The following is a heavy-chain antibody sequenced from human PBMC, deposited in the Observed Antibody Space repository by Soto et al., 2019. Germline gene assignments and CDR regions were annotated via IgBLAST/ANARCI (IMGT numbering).Heavy chain of an antibody. V-gene: IGHV3-9*01. J-gene: IGHJ3*02. D-gene: IGHD3-10*01. Sequence: GGSLRLSCAASGFTFDDYAMHWVRQAPGKGLEWVSGISWNSGSIGYADSVKGRFTISRDNAKNSLYLQMSSLRAEDTALYYCAKESSTHDAFDIWGQGTMVTVSS. CDR2: ISWNSGSI. CDR1: GFTFDDYA. CDR3: AKESSTHDAFDI.